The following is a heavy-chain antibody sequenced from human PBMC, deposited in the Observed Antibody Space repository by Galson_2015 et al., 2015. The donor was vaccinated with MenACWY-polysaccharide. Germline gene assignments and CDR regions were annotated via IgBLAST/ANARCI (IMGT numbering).Heavy chain of an antibody. CDR3: TKGDPTYSYGPLDY. D-gene: IGHD5-18*01. CDR1: GFTFSSYA. Sequence: SLRLSCAASGFTFSSYAMSWVRQVPGKGLEWVSTISGSGGSTYYADSVKGRFTISRDNSNNTLYLQMNSLRAEDTAVYYWTKGDPTYSYGPLDYWGQGTLVTVSS. CDR2: ISGSGGST. J-gene: IGHJ4*02. V-gene: IGHV3-23*01.